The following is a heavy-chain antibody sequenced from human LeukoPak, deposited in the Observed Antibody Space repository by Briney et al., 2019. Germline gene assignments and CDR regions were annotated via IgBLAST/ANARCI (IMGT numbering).Heavy chain of an antibody. CDR3: AKDSGWILFDD. V-gene: IGHV3-23*01. J-gene: IGHJ4*02. D-gene: IGHD2-2*03. CDR2: IGGSGTRT. Sequence: GGSLRLSCSASGFTFTTYGMNWVRQAPGKGLEWVSGIGGSGTRTYYADFVKGRFTISRDNSKNTLYLQMNSLRDEDTAVYYCAKDSGWILFDDWGQGTLVTVSS. CDR1: GFTFTTYG.